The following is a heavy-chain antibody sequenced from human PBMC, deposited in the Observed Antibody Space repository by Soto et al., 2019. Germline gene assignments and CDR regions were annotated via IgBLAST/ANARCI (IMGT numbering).Heavy chain of an antibody. CDR1: GFTFSSYA. V-gene: IGHV3-30-3*01. J-gene: IGHJ1*01. CDR2: ISYDGSNK. CDR3: ARTLLATTGYFQH. D-gene: IGHD2-15*01. Sequence: QVQLVESGGGVVQPGRSLRLSCAASGFTFSSYAMHWVRQAPGKGLEWVAVISYDGSNKYYADSVKGRFTISRDNSKNTLYLQMNSLRAEDTAVYYCARTLLATTGYFQHWGQGTLVTVSS.